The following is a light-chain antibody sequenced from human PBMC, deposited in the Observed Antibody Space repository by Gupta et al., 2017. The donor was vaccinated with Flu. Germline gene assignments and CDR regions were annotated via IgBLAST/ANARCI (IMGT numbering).Light chain of an antibody. Sequence: SLGEGATINCKSSQSVLYSSKNKNYLAWFQQKPGQPPKLLIYWASTRESGVPDRFSGSGSGTDFTLTISSLQAEDVAVYYCQQDDRTPTTFGQGTKVEIK. V-gene: IGKV4-1*01. CDR2: WAS. CDR1: QSVLYSSKNKNY. CDR3: QQDDRTPTT. J-gene: IGKJ1*01.